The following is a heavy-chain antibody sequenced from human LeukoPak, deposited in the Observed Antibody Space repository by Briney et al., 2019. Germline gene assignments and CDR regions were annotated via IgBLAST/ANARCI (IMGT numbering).Heavy chain of an antibody. CDR1: GYTFTSYY. V-gene: IGHV1-46*01. J-gene: IGHJ5*02. CDR2: INPSGGRT. Sequence: ASVKVSCKASGYTFTSYYIHWVRQVPGQGLEWMGTINPSGGRTTYAQKFQGRVTMTRDMSTSTVYMELSSLRSEDTAIYYCARGDGEAAAGTENWFDPWGQGTLVTVSS. CDR3: ARGDGEAAAGTENWFDP. D-gene: IGHD6-13*01.